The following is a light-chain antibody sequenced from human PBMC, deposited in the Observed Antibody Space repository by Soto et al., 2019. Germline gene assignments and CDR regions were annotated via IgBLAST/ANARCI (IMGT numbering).Light chain of an antibody. CDR1: QSVPRSY. CDR3: QQYGSSIT. V-gene: IGKV3-20*01. J-gene: IGKJ5*01. CDR2: GTS. Sequence: EIVSTQSPGTLSLSPGERANLSCRASQSVPRSYLAWYQQKPGQAPRLLIYGTSSRATGIPDRFSGSGSGTDFTLTISRLEPEDFAVFYCQQYGSSITFGQGTRLEIK.